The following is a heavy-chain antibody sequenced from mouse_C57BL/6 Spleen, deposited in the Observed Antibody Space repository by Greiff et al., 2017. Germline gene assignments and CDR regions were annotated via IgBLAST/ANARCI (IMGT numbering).Heavy chain of an antibody. Sequence: EVQLQESGPELVKPGASVKISCKASGYSFTGYYMNWVKQSPEKSLEWIGEINPSTGGTTYNQKFKAKATLTVDKSSSTAYMQLKSLTSEDSAVYYCARKEAYYSAFDYWGQGTTLTVSS. CDR3: ARKEAYYSAFDY. V-gene: IGHV1-42*01. J-gene: IGHJ2*01. D-gene: IGHD2-12*01. CDR2: INPSTGGT. CDR1: GYSFTGYY.